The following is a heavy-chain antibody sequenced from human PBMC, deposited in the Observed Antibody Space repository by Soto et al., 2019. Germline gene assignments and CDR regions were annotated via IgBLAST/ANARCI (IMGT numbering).Heavy chain of an antibody. D-gene: IGHD6-6*01. CDR3: ARADTSSIAAHFDY. J-gene: IGHJ4*02. Sequence: GGSLRLSXAASGFTFSSYEMNWVRQAPGKGLEWVSYISSSGSTIYYADSVKGRFTISRDNAKNSLYLQMNSLRAEDTAVYYCARADTSSIAAHFDYWGQGTLVTVS. CDR2: ISSSGSTI. V-gene: IGHV3-48*03. CDR1: GFTFSSYE.